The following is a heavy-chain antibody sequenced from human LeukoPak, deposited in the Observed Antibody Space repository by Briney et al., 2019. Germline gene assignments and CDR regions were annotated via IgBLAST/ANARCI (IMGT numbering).Heavy chain of an antibody. CDR2: IFYSGST. V-gene: IGHV4-59*01. J-gene: IGHJ4*02. CDR3: ARGGPTVTAFASFDY. CDR1: GGSISSYY. Sequence: SETLSLTCIVSGGSISSYYLSWLRQPPGKGLEWIGHIFYSGSTNYNPFLDSRVTISVDTSKNQLSLKLNSVTAADTAVYYCARGGPTVTAFASFDYWGQGTLVTVSS. D-gene: IGHD4-11*01.